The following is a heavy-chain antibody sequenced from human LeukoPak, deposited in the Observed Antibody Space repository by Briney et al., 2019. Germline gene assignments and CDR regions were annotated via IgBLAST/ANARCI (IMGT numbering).Heavy chain of an antibody. CDR2: ISYDGTNK. CDR1: GFTFSSYA. CDR3: ATSTVTTGLNAFDI. Sequence: PGGSLRLSCAASGFTFSSYAMHWVRQAPGEGLEWVAVISYDGTNKMYADSVKGRFTISRDNSKNTLYLQMNSLRAEDTAVYYCATSTVTTGLNAFDIWGQGTMVTVSS. V-gene: IGHV3-30*14. D-gene: IGHD4-17*01. J-gene: IGHJ3*02.